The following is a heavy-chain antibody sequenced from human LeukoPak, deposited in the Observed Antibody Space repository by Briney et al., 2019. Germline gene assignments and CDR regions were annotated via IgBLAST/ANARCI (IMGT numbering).Heavy chain of an antibody. CDR1: GDTFTSYS. V-gene: IGHV1-69*04. D-gene: IGHD3-10*02. CDR2: IIPLLDIV. CDR3: ARDISVAYVPDYSYGMDV. Sequence: GASVKVSCKASGDTFTSYSFTWVRQSPGQGLEWMGRIIPLLDIVNYAQKFQGRVTIMADKSTSTAYMELRSLRSEDTAVYYCARDISVAYVPDYSYGMDVWGQGTTVSVSS. J-gene: IGHJ6*02.